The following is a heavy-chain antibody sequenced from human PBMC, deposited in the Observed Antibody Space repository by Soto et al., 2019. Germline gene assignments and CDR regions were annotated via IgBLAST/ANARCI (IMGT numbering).Heavy chain of an antibody. J-gene: IGHJ4*02. V-gene: IGHV3-53*02. CDR2: IYTGDST. Sequence: EVQLVETGGGLIQPGGSLRLTCAASGFSVTSNYMTWVRQAPGKGLEWVSVIYTGDSTYYADSMKGRFTISRDKSKNTLYLQMNSLRAEDTAVYYCARSSGWYCFDYWGQGTLVTVSS. CDR3: ARSSGWYCFDY. CDR1: GFSVTSNY. D-gene: IGHD6-19*01.